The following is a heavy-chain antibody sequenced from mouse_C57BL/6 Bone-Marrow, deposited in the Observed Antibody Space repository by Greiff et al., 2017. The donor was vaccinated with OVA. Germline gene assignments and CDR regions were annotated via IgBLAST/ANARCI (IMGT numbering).Heavy chain of an antibody. D-gene: IGHD2-2*01. CDR1: GFTFSSYA. CDR2: ISSGGDYI. J-gene: IGHJ3*01. Sequence: EVMLVESGEGLVKPGGSLKLSCAASGFTFSSYAMSWVRQTPEKRLEWVAYISSGGDYIYYSDTVKGRFTISRDNARNTLYLQMSSLKSEDTAMYYCTRGGYPFAYWGQGTLVTVSA. V-gene: IGHV5-9-1*02. CDR3: TRGGYPFAY.